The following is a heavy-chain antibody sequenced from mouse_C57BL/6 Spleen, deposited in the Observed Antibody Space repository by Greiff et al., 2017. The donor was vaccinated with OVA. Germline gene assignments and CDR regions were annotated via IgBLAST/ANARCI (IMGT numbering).Heavy chain of an antibody. V-gene: IGHV3-6*01. CDR2: ISYDGSN. CDR3: ARRYYAMDY. Sequence: EVKLVESGPGLVKPSQSLSLTCSVTGYSITSGYYWNWIRQFPGNKLEWMGYISYDGSNNYNPSLKNRISITRDTSKNQFFLKLNSVTTEDTATYYCARRYYAMDYWGQGTSVTVSS. J-gene: IGHJ4*01. CDR1: GYSITSGYY.